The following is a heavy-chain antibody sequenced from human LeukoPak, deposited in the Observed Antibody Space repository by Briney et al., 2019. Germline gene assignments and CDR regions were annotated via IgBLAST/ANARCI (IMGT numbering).Heavy chain of an antibody. D-gene: IGHD3-22*01. CDR2: FYSGGST. CDR1: GFSVSDNY. Sequence: GGSLRLSCAASGFSVSDNYVSWVRQAPGKGLEWVSVFYSGGSTHYADSVKGRFTISGDNSKNTVYLQMNNMRVEDTAIYYCTKDLNHDSSGRGQGTLVTVSS. V-gene: IGHV3-53*01. CDR3: TKDLNHDSSG. J-gene: IGHJ4*02.